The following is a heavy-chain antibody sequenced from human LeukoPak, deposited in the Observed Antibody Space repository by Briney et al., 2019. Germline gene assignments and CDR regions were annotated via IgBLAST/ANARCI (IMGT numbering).Heavy chain of an antibody. J-gene: IGHJ5*02. CDR1: GGTFSSYA. Sequence: ASVKVSCKASGGTFSSYAISWVRQAPGQGLEWMGRIIPIFGIANYAQKFQGRVTITADKSTSTAYMEPSSLRSEDTAVYYCARDRIVVVPAAIGAAINWFDPWGQGTLVTVSS. V-gene: IGHV1-69*04. CDR3: ARDRIVVVPAAIGAAINWFDP. CDR2: IIPIFGIA. D-gene: IGHD2-2*01.